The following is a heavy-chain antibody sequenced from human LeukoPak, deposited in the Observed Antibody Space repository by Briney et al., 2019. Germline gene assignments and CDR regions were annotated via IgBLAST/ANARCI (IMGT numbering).Heavy chain of an antibody. V-gene: IGHV4-39*01. CDR3: ARLGYYDSSGYF. CDR2: IYYSGST. CDR1: GGSISSSSYY. Sequence: PSETLSLTCTVSGGSISSSSYYWGWIRQPPGKGLEWIGSIYYSGSTYYNPSLKSRVTISVDTSKNQFSLKLGSVTAADTAVYYCARLGYYDSSGYFGGQGTLVTVSS. D-gene: IGHD3-22*01. J-gene: IGHJ4*02.